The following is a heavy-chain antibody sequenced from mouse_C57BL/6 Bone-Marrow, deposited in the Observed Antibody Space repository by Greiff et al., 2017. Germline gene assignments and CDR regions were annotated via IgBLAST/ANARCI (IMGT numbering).Heavy chain of an antibody. J-gene: IGHJ4*01. CDR1: GFNIKDDY. CDR2: IDPENGDT. V-gene: IGHV14-4*01. Sequence: EVQLQQSGAELVRPGASVKLSCTASGFNIKDDYMHWVKQRPEQGLEWIGWIDPENGDTEYASKFQGKATITADTSSNTAYLQHSSLTSEDTAVYYCTSCLDYAVDYGGQGTSVTVSS. CDR3: TSCLDYAVDY.